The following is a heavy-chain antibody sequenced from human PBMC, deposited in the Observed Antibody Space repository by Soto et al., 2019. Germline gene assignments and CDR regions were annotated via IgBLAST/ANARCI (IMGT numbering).Heavy chain of an antibody. V-gene: IGHV2-5*02. J-gene: IGHJ4*02. CDR1: GFSLSTSGVG. CDR2: IYWDDDK. Sequence: SGPTLVNPTQTLTLTCTFSGFSLSTSGVGVGWIRQPPRKTLEWLALIYWDDDKRYSPSLRSRLTITKDTSKNQVVLTMTDMDPVDTATYYCEHRGYTSNWLHWGQGTLVTVSS. CDR3: EHRGYTSNWLH. D-gene: IGHD6-13*01.